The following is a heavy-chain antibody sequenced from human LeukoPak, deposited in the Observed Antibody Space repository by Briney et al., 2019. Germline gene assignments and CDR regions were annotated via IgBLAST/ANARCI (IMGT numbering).Heavy chain of an antibody. CDR2: VYHSGST. CDR1: GCSISSGGYF. D-gene: IGHD3-22*01. Sequence: SQTLSLTCAVSGCSISSGGYFWSWIRQPPGKGLEWMGYVYHSGSTYYNPSLKSRVTISVDRSKNQFSLQLSFVNAADTAVYYCARGNYYDSSGHPFDYWRQGTLVTVSS. V-gene: IGHV4-30-2*01. CDR3: ARGNYYDSSGHPFDY. J-gene: IGHJ4*02.